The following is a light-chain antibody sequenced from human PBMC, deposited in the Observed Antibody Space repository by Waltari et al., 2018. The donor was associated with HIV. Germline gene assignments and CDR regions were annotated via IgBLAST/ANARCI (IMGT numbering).Light chain of an antibody. CDR2: DDS. J-gene: IGLJ2*01. Sequence: SSVLTQPPSVSVAPGQTARITCGGNNIGTKSVHWYQQKPVQAPVLVVYDDSDRPSGIPERFSGSNSGNTAPLTINRVEAGDEADYYCQVWDSSSAHVVFGGGTKLTVL. V-gene: IGLV3-21*02. CDR3: QVWDSSSAHVV. CDR1: NIGTKS.